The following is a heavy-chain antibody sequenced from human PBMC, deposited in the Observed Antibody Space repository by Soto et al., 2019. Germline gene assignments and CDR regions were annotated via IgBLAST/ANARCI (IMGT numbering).Heavy chain of an antibody. CDR1: GFTFSSYG. CDR2: ISYDGSNK. D-gene: IGHD5-12*01. Sequence: GGSLRLSCAASGFTFSSYGMHWVRQAPGKGLEWVAVISYDGSNKYYADSVKGRFTISRDNSKNTLYLQMNSLRAEDTAVYYCAKSIVATGRDAFNIWGQGTMVTVSS. CDR3: AKSIVATGRDAFNI. V-gene: IGHV3-30*18. J-gene: IGHJ3*02.